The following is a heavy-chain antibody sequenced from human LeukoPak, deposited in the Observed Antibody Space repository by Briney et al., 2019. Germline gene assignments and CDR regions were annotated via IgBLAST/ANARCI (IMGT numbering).Heavy chain of an antibody. Sequence: GGSLRLSCAASGFTFSTYWMSWVRQAPGEGLEWVANIKQDGSDEYYVDSVKGRLTISRDDAKGSLYLQMNSLRAEDTAVYYCARASYFDYWGQGTLVTVSS. CDR1: GFTFSTYW. J-gene: IGHJ4*02. CDR2: IKQDGSDE. V-gene: IGHV3-7*05. CDR3: ARASYFDY.